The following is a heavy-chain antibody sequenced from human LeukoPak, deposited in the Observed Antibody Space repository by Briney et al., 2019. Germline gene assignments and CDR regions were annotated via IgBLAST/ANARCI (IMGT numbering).Heavy chain of an antibody. V-gene: IGHV3-21*01. Sequence: PGGSLRLSCAASGFTFNTYTMNWVRQAPGKGLEWVSSISSSSSYIYYADSVKGRFTISRDNAKNSLYLQMNSLRADDTAVYYCAREMGSRFSYGPSSYYMDVWGKGTTVTISS. J-gene: IGHJ6*03. CDR3: AREMGSRFSYGPSSYYMDV. D-gene: IGHD5-18*01. CDR2: ISSSSSYI. CDR1: GFTFNTYT.